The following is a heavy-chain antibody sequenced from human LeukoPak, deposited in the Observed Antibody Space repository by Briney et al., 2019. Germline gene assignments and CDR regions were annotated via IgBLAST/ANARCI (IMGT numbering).Heavy chain of an antibody. Sequence: PGGSLRLSCAASGFSFTSYEMHWVRQAPGKGLEWVAVISYDAKNKKYADSVKGRFTISRDDVMNMLYLQMNSLRVEDTAVYYCARSSDYSRSGYYYYYMDVWGKGTTVTVSS. CDR2: ISYDAKNK. CDR3: ARSSDYSRSGYYYYYMDV. CDR1: GFSFTSYE. D-gene: IGHD4-11*01. J-gene: IGHJ6*03. V-gene: IGHV3-30*04.